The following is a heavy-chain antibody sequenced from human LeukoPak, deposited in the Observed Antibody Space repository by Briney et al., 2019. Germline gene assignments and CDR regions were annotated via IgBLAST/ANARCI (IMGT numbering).Heavy chain of an antibody. J-gene: IGHJ4*02. V-gene: IGHV4-59*08. CDR3: ARQKFANATVAGTLDY. Sequence: TSETPSLTCTVSGGSISSYYWSWIRQPPGKGLEWIGYIYYSGSTKYKPSLKSRVTISVDTSKNQFSLKLSSVTAADTAVYYCARQKFANATVAGTLDYWGQGTLVTVSS. D-gene: IGHD6-19*01. CDR1: GGSISSYY. CDR2: IYYSGST.